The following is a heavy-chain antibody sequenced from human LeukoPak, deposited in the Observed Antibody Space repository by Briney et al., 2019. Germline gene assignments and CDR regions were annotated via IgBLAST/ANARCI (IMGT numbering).Heavy chain of an antibody. CDR2: ISGSGGST. J-gene: IGHJ4*02. D-gene: IGHD5-18*01. Sequence: GGSLRLSCAASGFTLSSYAMSWVRQAPGKGLEWVSAISGSGGSTYLADSVKGRFTISRDNSKNTLYLQMNSLRAEDTAVYYCAKTWIQLHAFDYWGQGTLVTVSS. CDR3: AKTWIQLHAFDY. V-gene: IGHV3-23*01. CDR1: GFTLSSYA.